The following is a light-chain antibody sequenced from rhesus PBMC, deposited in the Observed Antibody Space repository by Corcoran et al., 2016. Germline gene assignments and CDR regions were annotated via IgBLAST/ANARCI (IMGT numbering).Light chain of an antibody. V-gene: IGKV1-22*01. CDR2: KAT. J-gene: IGKJ2*01. CDR1: QSISRW. Sequence: DIQMTQSPSSLSASVGDTVTITCRASQSISRWLDWYQQKPGKAPKALIYKATSLQSGVPSRFSGSGSRTDFTLTISNLQPEDFATYYYLQYDRRPYTFGQGTKLEIK. CDR3: LQYDRRPYT.